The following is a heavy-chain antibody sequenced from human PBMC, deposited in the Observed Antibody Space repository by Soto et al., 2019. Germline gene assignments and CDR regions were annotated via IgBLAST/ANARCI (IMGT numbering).Heavy chain of an antibody. V-gene: IGHV1-69*13. CDR2: IIPIFGTA. Sequence: VASVKVSCKASGGTFSSYAISWVRQAPGQGLEWMGGIIPIFGTANYAQKFQGRVTITADESTSTAYMELSSLKSEDTAVYYCTRGRIMITFGGAIIIDYWGQGSLVTVSS. CDR3: TRGRIMITFGGAIIIDY. D-gene: IGHD3-16*01. J-gene: IGHJ4*02. CDR1: GGTFSSYA.